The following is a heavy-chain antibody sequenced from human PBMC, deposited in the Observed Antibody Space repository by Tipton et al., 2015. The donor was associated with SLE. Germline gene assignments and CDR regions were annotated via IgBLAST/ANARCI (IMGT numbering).Heavy chain of an antibody. CDR1: GYTFTSYD. CDR3: AKPQLDSGGMDV. V-gene: IGHV1-8*01. J-gene: IGHJ6*02. CDR2: MNPHSGYT. Sequence: QSGPEVKKPGASVKVSCKASGYTFTSYDFHWVRQATGQGLEWMGCMNPHSGYTGYAQKFQGRVTMTRNTSISTAYMELSSLKSDDTAVYYCAKPQLDSGGMDVLGQGTTVTVSS. D-gene: IGHD1-1*01.